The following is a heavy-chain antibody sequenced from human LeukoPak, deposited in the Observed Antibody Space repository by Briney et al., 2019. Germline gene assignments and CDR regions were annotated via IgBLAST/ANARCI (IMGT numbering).Heavy chain of an antibody. CDR1: GFNFSTYA. V-gene: IGHV3-23*01. J-gene: IGHJ4*02. CDR3: VKGSGYYSGSGTYYFDY. CDR2: ISGSGRSS. Sequence: GGSLRLSCVVSGFNFSTYALSWVRQAPGKGLQWVSVISGSGRSSYYTESVKGRFAISRDNSKNTLYLQMNRLSAEDSAVYYCVKGSGYYSGSGTYYFDYWGQGTLVTVSS. D-gene: IGHD3-10*01.